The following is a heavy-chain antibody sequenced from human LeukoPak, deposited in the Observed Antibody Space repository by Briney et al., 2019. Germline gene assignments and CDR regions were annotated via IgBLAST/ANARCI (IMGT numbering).Heavy chain of an antibody. J-gene: IGHJ4*02. CDR1: GFNFANHA. D-gene: IGHD2-21*02. CDR3: VREDTPATANY. CDR2: ISGGGDIT. V-gene: IGHV3-23*01. Sequence: GSLRLSCAASGFNFANHAMSWVRQTPGKGLEWVSAISGGGDITYYANSVTGRFTISRDNSKDTLFLQMHSLRPGDTAVYYCVREDTPATANYWGQGTLVTISS.